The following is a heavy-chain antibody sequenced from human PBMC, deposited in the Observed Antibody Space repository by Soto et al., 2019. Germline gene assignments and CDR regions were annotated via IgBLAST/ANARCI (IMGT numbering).Heavy chain of an antibody. CDR3: AVYPNPSGMVRGVITGSRAYYYYGMDV. CDR1: GYTFTYYP. V-gene: IGHV1-3*04. CDR2: INIGNGNT. J-gene: IGHJ6*02. Sequence: SSVKVSCKASGYTFTYYPIHWVRQAPGQRLEWMGWINIGNGNTASSQKFQDRVTITRETSASTAYMELTSLRSEDTAVYYCAVYPNPSGMVRGVITGSRAYYYYGMDVWGQGTTVTV. D-gene: IGHD3-10*01.